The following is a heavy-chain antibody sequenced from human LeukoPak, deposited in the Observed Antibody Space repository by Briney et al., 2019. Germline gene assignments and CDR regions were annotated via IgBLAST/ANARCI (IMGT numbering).Heavy chain of an antibody. Sequence: SVKVSCKASGGTFSSYAISWVRQAPGQGLEWMGRIIPIFGTANYVQKFQGRVTITTDESTSTAYMELSSLRSEDTAVYYCAREGSYYDSSGYYDYWGQGTLVTVSS. CDR1: GGTFSSYA. V-gene: IGHV1-69*05. J-gene: IGHJ4*02. D-gene: IGHD3-22*01. CDR2: IIPIFGTA. CDR3: AREGSYYDSSGYYDY.